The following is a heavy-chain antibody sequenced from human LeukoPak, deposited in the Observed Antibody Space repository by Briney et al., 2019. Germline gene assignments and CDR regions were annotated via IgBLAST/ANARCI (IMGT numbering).Heavy chain of an antibody. Sequence: GGSLRLSCAVSGFIFSDHYMDWVRRAPGKGLEWVARSRNKANSYTTVYAASVKDRFTISRDESKKSVYLQMNSLITEDTAVYFCVRGFNSFDIWGRGTTVTVSS. V-gene: IGHV3-72*01. CDR3: VRGFNSFDI. CDR2: SRNKANSYTT. J-gene: IGHJ3*02. CDR1: GFIFSDHY.